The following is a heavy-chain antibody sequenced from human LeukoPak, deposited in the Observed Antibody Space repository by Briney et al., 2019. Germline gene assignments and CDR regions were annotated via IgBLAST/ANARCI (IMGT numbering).Heavy chain of an antibody. D-gene: IGHD6-19*01. CDR1: GGSISSSSYY. CDR2: IYYSGST. J-gene: IGHJ5*02. Sequence: SETLSLTCTVSGGSISSSSYYWGWIRQPPGKGLEWIGSIYYSGSTYYSPSLKSRVTISVDTSKNQFSLKLSSVTAADTAVYYCARRQYSSGWFDPWGQGTLVIVSS. CDR3: ARRQYSSGWFDP. V-gene: IGHV4-39*01.